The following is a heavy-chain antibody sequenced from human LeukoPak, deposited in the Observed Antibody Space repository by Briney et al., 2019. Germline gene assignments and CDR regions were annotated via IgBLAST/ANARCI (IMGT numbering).Heavy chain of an antibody. CDR1: GFTFSSYA. CDR3: AKKARIAAAGRNDY. Sequence: AGGSLRLSCAASGFTFSSYAMSWVRPAPGKGLEWVSAISGSGGSTYYADSVKGRFTISRDNSKNTLYLQMNSLRAEDTAVYYCAKKARIAAAGRNDYWGQGTLVTVSS. D-gene: IGHD6-13*01. V-gene: IGHV3-23*01. CDR2: ISGSGGST. J-gene: IGHJ4*02.